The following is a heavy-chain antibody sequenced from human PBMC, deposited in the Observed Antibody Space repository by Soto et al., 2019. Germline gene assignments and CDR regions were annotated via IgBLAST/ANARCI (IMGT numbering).Heavy chain of an antibody. V-gene: IGHV1-3*01. D-gene: IGHD5-12*01. CDR2: INAGNGNT. Sequence: VSVKVSGKASGITFSTYAIHWVRQAPGQGLEWMGWINAGNGNTRYSQKFQGRVTLTRDTSASTTYMDLSSLRSEDTAIYYCARAISGYVTWVQGTLVTVSS. J-gene: IGHJ4*02. CDR1: GITFSTYA. CDR3: ARAISGYVT.